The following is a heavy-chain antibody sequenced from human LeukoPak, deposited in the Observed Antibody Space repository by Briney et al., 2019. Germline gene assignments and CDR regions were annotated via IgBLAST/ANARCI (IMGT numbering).Heavy chain of an antibody. J-gene: IGHJ4*02. V-gene: IGHV3-30*18. D-gene: IGHD5-24*01. Sequence: PGGSLRLSCAASGFTFSAYGMNWVRQALGKGLEWVAIISYDGSTSYYADSVKGRFTISRDTSKNTLYLQMDSLRAEDTAVYYCAKSREGAPTRCLDSWGQGTLVTVSS. CDR3: AKSREGAPTRCLDS. CDR2: ISYDGSTS. CDR1: GFTFSAYG.